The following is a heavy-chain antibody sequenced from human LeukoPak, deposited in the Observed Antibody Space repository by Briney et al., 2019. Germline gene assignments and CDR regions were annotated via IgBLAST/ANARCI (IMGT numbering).Heavy chain of an antibody. CDR3: ARGYVWGSYPYNYFDY. J-gene: IGHJ4*02. D-gene: IGHD3-16*02. Sequence: GTSLRLSCAASRFTFRNYDMNWIRQAPGKGLEWVADISYDGSNKYYADSVKGRFTISRDNSKNTLYLQMNSLRAEDTAVYYCARGYVWGSYPYNYFDYWGQGTLVTVSS. CDR2: ISYDGSNK. CDR1: RFTFRNYD. V-gene: IGHV3-30*03.